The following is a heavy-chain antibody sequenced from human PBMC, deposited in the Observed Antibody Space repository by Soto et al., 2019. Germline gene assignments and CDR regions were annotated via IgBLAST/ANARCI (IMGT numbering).Heavy chain of an antibody. Sequence: PSQTLSLTCAIFGDSVSSNSAAWNWIRQSPSRGLEWLGRTYYRSKWYKDFAVSVKGRITINPDTSKNQFSLQLSSVTPDDTAVYYCARDASNWFDPWGQGTLVTVSS. J-gene: IGHJ5*02. CDR2: TYYRSKWYK. CDR1: GDSVSSNSAA. V-gene: IGHV6-1*01. CDR3: ARDASNWFDP.